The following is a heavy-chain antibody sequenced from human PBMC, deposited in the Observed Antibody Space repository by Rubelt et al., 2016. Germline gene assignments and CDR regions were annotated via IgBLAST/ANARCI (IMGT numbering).Heavy chain of an antibody. CDR1: GGSFSGYY. D-gene: IGHD5-18*01. Sequence: QVQLQQGGAGLLKPSETLSLTCAVYGGSFSGYYWSWIRQPPGKGLEWIGEINLGGSSNYNPSLKTRVTISVDTSRNQFSLTVNSVTAAEKAIYYCARLGPKWIQQWPFDYWGQGSLVIVSS. V-gene: IGHV4-34*02. CDR2: INLGGSS. CDR3: ARLGPKWIQQWPFDY. J-gene: IGHJ4*02.